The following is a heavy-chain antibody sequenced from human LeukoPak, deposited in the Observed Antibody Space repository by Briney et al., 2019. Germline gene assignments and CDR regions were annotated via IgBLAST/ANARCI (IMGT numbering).Heavy chain of an antibody. J-gene: IGHJ4*02. V-gene: IGHV3-66*01. CDR3: AREKQWLGKYYFDY. CDR2: IYSGGST. D-gene: IGHD6-19*01. Sequence: GGSLRLSCVASGFTVSSNYMSWVRQAPGKGLERVSVIYSGGSTYYADSVKGRFTISRDNAKNSLYLQMNSLRAEDTAVYYCAREKQWLGKYYFDYWGQGTLVTVSS. CDR1: GFTVSSNY.